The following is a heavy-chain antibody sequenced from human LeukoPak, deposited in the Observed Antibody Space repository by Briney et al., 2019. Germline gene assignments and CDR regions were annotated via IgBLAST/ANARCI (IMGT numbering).Heavy chain of an antibody. J-gene: IGHJ5*02. CDR2: IYHSGST. V-gene: IGHV4-38-2*01. CDR1: GYSISSGYY. Sequence: SETLSLTCAVSGYSISSGYYWGWIRQPPGKGLEWIGSIYHSGSTYYNPSLKSRVTISVDTSKNQFSLRLSSVTAADTAVYYCARQGTTPWFDPWGQGTLVTVSS. D-gene: IGHD1-1*01. CDR3: ARQGTTPWFDP.